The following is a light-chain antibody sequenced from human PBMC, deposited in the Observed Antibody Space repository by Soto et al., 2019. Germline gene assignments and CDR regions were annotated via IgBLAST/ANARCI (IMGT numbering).Light chain of an antibody. CDR1: SGHSSYA. V-gene: IGLV4-69*01. J-gene: IGLJ2*01. CDR3: QTWGTDIHVV. Sequence: QPVLTQSPSASASLGASVKLTCTLSSGHSSYAIAWHQQQPEKGPRYLMKVNSDGSHSKGDGIPDRLSGSSSGAERYLTISSLQSEDEADYYCQTWGTDIHVVFGGGNKVTVL. CDR2: VNSDGSH.